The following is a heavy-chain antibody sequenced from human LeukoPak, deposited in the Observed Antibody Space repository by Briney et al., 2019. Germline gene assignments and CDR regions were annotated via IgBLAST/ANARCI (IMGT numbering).Heavy chain of an antibody. J-gene: IGHJ4*02. V-gene: IGHV1-69*05. CDR2: IILIFGTS. D-gene: IGHD2-2*01. Sequence: ASVKVSCKASGYTFTSYGISWVRQAPGQELEWMGGIILIFGTSYYAQKFQGRVTITTDESTSTAYMELSSLRSEDTAIYYCARSGGHCSSDACYTLGYWGQGTLVTVSS. CDR1: GYTFTSYG. CDR3: ARSGGHCSSDACYTLGY.